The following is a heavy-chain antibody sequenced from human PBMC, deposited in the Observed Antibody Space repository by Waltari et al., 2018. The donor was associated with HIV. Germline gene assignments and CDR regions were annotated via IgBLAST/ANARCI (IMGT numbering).Heavy chain of an antibody. CDR3: ARGGPLSGPATPFDR. CDR1: GYAFTTFY. J-gene: IGHJ5*02. V-gene: IGHV1-46*01. CDR2: VNPTMGTT. Sequence: QVQLVQSGAEVKKPGASVRLSCKASGYAFTTFYIHWLRQAPGQSPEWMGIVNPTMGTTSYTQRFQGRVTMARDTSTSTAYMELTGLKSEDTAFYYCARGGPLSGPATPFDRWGQGTLITVSS.